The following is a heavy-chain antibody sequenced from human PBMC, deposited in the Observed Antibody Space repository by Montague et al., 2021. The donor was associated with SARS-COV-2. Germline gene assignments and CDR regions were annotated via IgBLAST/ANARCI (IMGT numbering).Heavy chain of an antibody. CDR2: TYYRSKWYN. Sequence: CAISGDSVSSNSATWNWVRQSPSRGLEWLGRTYYRSKWYNDYAVSVRGRVTINPDTSKNQFSLQLNSVTPEGTAIYYCTSGREGNYNVMDVWGQGTTVTASS. J-gene: IGHJ6*02. V-gene: IGHV6-1*01. CDR1: GDSVSSNSAT. CDR3: TSGREGNYNVMDV. D-gene: IGHD1-1*01.